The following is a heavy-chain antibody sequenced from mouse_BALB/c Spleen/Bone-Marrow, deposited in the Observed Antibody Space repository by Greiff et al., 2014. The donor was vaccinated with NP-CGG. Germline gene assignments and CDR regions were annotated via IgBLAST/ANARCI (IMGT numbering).Heavy chain of an antibody. CDR2: ISDSGGST. J-gene: IGHJ2*01. Sequence: DVKLVESGGGIVQPGGSLKLSCVISGFSFSDYYMYWVRQTPEKRLEWVAYISDSGGSTYYPDTVKGRFTISRDNAKNTLYLQMSRLKSEDTAMYYCARLGYYSYFDYWGQGTTLTVSS. V-gene: IGHV5-12*02. CDR1: GFSFSDYY. CDR3: ARLGYYSYFDY. D-gene: IGHD1-1*01.